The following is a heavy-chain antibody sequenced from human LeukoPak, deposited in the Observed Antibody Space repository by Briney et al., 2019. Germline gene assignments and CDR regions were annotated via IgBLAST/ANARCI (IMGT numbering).Heavy chain of an antibody. V-gene: IGHV3-48*01. J-gene: IGHJ4*02. CDR1: GFTFSSYS. Sequence: GGSLRLSRAASGFTFSSYSMNWVRQAPGKGLEWVSYISSSSFTIYYADSVKGRFTISRDNAKNSLYLQLSSLRAEDTAVYYCARDDPAVPTHYGAPLDYWGQGTLVTVSS. CDR2: ISSSSFTI. CDR3: ARDDPAVPTHYGAPLDY. D-gene: IGHD4-17*01.